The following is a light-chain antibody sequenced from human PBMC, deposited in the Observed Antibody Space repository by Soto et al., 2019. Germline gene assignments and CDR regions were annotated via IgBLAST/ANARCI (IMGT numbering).Light chain of an antibody. J-gene: IGKJ5*01. V-gene: IGKV1D-12*01. CDR1: QDIAGY. CDR3: QQAYSFPIT. Sequence: GDRVTITCRASQDIAGYVAWYQHKPGRTPELLIHGASRLQSGVPARFSGSGSGTDFTLSINSLQPEDFATYYCQQAYSFPITFGQGTRLEIK. CDR2: GAS.